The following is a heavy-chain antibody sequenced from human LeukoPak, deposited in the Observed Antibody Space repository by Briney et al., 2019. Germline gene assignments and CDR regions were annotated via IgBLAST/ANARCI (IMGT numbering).Heavy chain of an antibody. CDR3: ARPAGSSGYYYYFDY. Sequence: PGGSLRLSCAASGFTFSYYWMHWVRQAPEKGLEWVSVIYSVGTTYYADSVKGRFTISRDNSKNTLYPQMNSLRAEDTAVYYCARPAGSSGYYYYFDYWGQGTLVTVSS. J-gene: IGHJ4*02. CDR1: GFTFSYYW. V-gene: IGHV3-53*01. D-gene: IGHD3-22*01. CDR2: IYSVGTT.